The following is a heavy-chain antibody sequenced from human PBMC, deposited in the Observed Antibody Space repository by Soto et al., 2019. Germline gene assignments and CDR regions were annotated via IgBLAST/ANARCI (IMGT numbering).Heavy chain of an antibody. CDR2: LVPVFGTA. V-gene: IGHV1-69*06. CDR1: GGTFSRLA. D-gene: IGHD3-10*01. Sequence: GAAVKVSCKACGGTFSRLAISWVRQAPGQGLEWMGGLVPVFGTANYAQKFQGRVTITADTSTSTSYMELGSLRSEDTAVYYCARSPGVFDYWGQGTLVTVSS. CDR3: ARSPGVFDY. J-gene: IGHJ4*02.